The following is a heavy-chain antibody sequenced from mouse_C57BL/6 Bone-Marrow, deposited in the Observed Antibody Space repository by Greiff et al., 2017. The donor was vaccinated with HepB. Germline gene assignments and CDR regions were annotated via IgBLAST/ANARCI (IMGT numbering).Heavy chain of an antibody. Sequence: EVKLMESGGGLVKPGGSLKLSCAASGFTFSSYAMSWVRQTPEKRLEWVATISDGGSYTYYPDNVKGRFTISRDNAKNNLYLQMSHLKSEDTAMYYCARGGVGYYGSSSVAYWGQGTLVTVSA. CDR1: GFTFSSYA. V-gene: IGHV5-4*03. CDR2: ISDGGSYT. CDR3: ARGGVGYYGSSSVAY. D-gene: IGHD1-1*01. J-gene: IGHJ3*01.